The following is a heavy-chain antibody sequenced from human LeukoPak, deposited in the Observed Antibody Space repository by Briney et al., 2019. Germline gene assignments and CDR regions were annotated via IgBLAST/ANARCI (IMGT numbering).Heavy chain of an antibody. D-gene: IGHD2-15*01. J-gene: IGHJ4*02. V-gene: IGHV3-23*01. CDR3: AKKTSGGSPLRTFFDY. Sequence: GGSLRLSCRASGFTFSNYAMSWVRQAPGEGLEWVSTISGSGVSTYYADSFKGRFTISRDNSNNTLYLQMNSLRAEDTAIYYCAKKTSGGSPLRTFFDYWGQGTLVTVSS. CDR2: ISGSGVST. CDR1: GFTFSNYA.